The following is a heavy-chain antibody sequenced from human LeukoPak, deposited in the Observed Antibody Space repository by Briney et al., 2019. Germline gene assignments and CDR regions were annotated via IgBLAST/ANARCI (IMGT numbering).Heavy chain of an antibody. CDR3: ARFWGDYCHYFFDY. Sequence: PSETLSLTCTVSGDSLSSDSWSSIPQPAGKGLEWIGRIYTSGNTNYNPSLKSRVTISVDKSKNQFSLKLSSVTAADTAVYYCARFWGDYCHYFFDYWGQGTLVTVSS. D-gene: IGHD4-11*01. CDR1: GDSLSSDS. CDR2: IYTSGNT. J-gene: IGHJ4*02. V-gene: IGHV4-4*07.